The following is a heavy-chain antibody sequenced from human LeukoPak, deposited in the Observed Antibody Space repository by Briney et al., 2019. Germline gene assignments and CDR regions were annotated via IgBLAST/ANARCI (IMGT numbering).Heavy chain of an antibody. V-gene: IGHV3-30*18. D-gene: IGHD5-18*01. CDR1: GFTFSSYG. J-gene: IGHJ4*02. CDR3: AKGIQGIVRLLDY. CDR2: ISYDGSNK. Sequence: GGSLRLSCAASGFTFSSYGMHWVRQAPGKGLEWVAAISYDGSNKYYADSVKGRFTISRDNSKNTLYLQMNSLRAEDTAVYYCAKGIQGIVRLLDYWGQGTLVTVSS.